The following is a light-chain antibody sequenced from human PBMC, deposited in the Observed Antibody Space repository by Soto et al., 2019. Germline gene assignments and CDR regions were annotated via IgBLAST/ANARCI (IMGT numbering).Light chain of an antibody. CDR2: QVT. V-gene: IGLV2-23*02. CDR1: SSDFGTYNV. Sequence: QSPLTQHASVSGSPGQSITISCTGTSSDFGTYNVVSWYQQRPGEAPKLMIYQVTKRPSGVSNRFSGSKSGNTASLTISGLQAEDEAHYYCSSYAGTNTFLFGTGTKVTVL. CDR3: SSYAGTNTFL. J-gene: IGLJ1*01.